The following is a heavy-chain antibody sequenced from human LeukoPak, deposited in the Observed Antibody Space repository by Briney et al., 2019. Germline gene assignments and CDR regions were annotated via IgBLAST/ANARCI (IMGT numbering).Heavy chain of an antibody. CDR3: ARGIWSPYYGMDV. CDR1: SGSISSDY. V-gene: IGHV4-59*01. Sequence: SETLSLTCTVSSGSISSDYWSWIRQPPGKGLEWIGHISYSGSADYNPSLKTRVTISIDKSKNQFSLKLSSVTAADTAVYYCARGIWSPYYGMDVWGQGTTVTVSS. CDR2: ISYSGSA. D-gene: IGHD3-3*01. J-gene: IGHJ6*02.